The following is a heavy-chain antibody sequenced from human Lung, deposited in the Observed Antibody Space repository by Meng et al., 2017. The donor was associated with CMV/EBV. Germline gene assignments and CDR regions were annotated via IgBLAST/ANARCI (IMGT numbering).Heavy chain of an antibody. CDR1: GYTFSTYT. D-gene: IGHD2/OR15-2a*01. J-gene: IGHJ5*02. CDR2: ISTNTGTP. V-gene: IGHV7-4-1*02. Sequence: QVQLVASGSELKKPGASVTVSCKASGYTFSTYTINWVRQANGRGLEWMGWISTNTGTPTYTQGFTGRFVFSLDTSVSTAYLQISSLKAEDTAVYYCARGGNFDPWGQGTLVTVSS. CDR3: ARGGNFDP.